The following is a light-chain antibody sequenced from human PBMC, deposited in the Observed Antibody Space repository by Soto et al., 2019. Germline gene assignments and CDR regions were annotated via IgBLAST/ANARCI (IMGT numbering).Light chain of an antibody. CDR3: QSYDSSLSGSVL. Sequence: QSVLTQPPSVSGAPGQRVTISCTGSSSNIGSGYAVYWYQQLPGTGPRLLIYDSTSRPSGVPDRFSGSKSGTSASLAITGLQAEDEADYYCQSYDSSLSGSVLFGGGTKVTVL. CDR1: SSNIGSGYA. CDR2: DST. J-gene: IGLJ2*01. V-gene: IGLV1-40*01.